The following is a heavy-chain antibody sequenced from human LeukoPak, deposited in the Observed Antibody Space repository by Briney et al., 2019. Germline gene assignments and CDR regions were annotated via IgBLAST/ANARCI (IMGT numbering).Heavy chain of an antibody. V-gene: IGHV4-39*01. CDR1: GDSISSSTYY. CDR2: IYCTGTT. J-gene: IGHJ4*02. CDR3: ARGMRTFDY. Sequence: SETLSLTRTVSGDSISSSTYYWGWIRQPPGKGLEWIGSIYCTGTTYYNPSFKSRVTISVDTSKNQFSLKLSSVTAADTAVYYCARGMRTFDYWGQGTLVTVSS.